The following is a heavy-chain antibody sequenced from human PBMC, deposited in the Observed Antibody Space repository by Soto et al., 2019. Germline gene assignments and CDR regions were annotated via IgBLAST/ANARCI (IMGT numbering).Heavy chain of an antibody. J-gene: IGHJ4*02. V-gene: IGHV4-4*02. Sequence: PSETLSLTCAVSGGSIRSDNWWSWVRQPPGKGLEWIGEIYHSGSTNHNPSLKSRVIMSVDKSKNQFSLKLSSATAADTAVYYCATAPPYNYNYHIDFWGQGALVT. CDR3: ATAPPYNYNYHIDF. D-gene: IGHD1-20*01. CDR2: IYHSGST. CDR1: GGSIRSDNW.